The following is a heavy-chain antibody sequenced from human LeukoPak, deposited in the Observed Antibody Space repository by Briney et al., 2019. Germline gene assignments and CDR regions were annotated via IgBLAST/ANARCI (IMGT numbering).Heavy chain of an antibody. J-gene: IGHJ6*02. CDR2: IYSSGTT. CDR3: ARSSNTWFYDFFYAMDV. Sequence: SETLSLTCTVSGGSISSSNYYWGWIRQPPGKGLEWIGSIYSSGTTYYNPSLKSRVTMSVDTSKNQFSLKLSSVTAADTAVYYCARSSNTWFYDFFYAMDVWGQGTTVTVSS. CDR1: GGSISSSNYY. V-gene: IGHV4-39*01. D-gene: IGHD3/OR15-3a*01.